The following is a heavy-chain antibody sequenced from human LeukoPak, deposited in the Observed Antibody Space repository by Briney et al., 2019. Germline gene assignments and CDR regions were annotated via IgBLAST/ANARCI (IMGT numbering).Heavy chain of an antibody. CDR1: GGSISSSSYY. Sequence: SETLSLTFTVSGGSISSSSYYWSWIRQPPGKGLEWIGYIYHSGSTYYNPSLKSRVTISVDRSKNQFSLKLSSVTAADTAVYYCARDAGPAGDYWGQGTLVTVSS. V-gene: IGHV4-30-2*01. CDR2: IYHSGST. CDR3: ARDAGPAGDY. J-gene: IGHJ4*02.